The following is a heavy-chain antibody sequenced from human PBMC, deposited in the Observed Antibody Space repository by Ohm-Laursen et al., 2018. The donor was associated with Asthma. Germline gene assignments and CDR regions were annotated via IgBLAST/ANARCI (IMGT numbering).Heavy chain of an antibody. CDR1: GGSISSYY. V-gene: IGHV4-59*01. CDR3: ARGDSGSYLNWFDP. J-gene: IGHJ5*02. CDR2: IYYSGST. D-gene: IGHD1-26*01. Sequence: SQTLSLTCTVSGGSISSYYWSWIRQPPGKGLEWIGYIYYSGSTNYNPSLKSRVTISVDTSKNQFSLKLSSVTAADTAVYYCARGDSGSYLNWFDPWGQGTLVTVSS.